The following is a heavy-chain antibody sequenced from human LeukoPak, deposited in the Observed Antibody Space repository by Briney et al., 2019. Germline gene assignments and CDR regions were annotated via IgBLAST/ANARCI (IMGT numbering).Heavy chain of an antibody. V-gene: IGHV3-23*01. CDR2: ISGSGGNT. CDR1: GFTFSNYA. CDR3: AKPAKTDYADY. Sequence: PGGSLRLSCAASGFTFSNYAMNWVRRAPGKGLEWVSAISGSGGNTYYADSVKGRFTISRDNSKNTLYLQMTSLRAEDTALYYCAKPAKTDYADYWGQGTLVTVSS. J-gene: IGHJ4*02. D-gene: IGHD1-14*01.